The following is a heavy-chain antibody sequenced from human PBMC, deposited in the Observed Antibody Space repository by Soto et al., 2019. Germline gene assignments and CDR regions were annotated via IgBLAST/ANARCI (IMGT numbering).Heavy chain of an antibody. CDR3: ARAEPYITSSPFDY. J-gene: IGHJ4*02. V-gene: IGHV1-8*01. CDR2: MNPNSGNT. Sequence: QVQLVQSGAEVKKPGASVKVSCKTSGYTFTNYNINWVRQATGQGLEWMGWMNPNSGNTGYAQKFQGRVTMTRNTSITTAYMEVSSLRSGDTAVYYCARAEPYITSSPFDYWGQGPLVTVSS. D-gene: IGHD6-6*01. CDR1: GYTFTNYN.